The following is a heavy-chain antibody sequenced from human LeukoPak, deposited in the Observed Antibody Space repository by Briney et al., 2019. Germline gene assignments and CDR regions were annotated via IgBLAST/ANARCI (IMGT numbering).Heavy chain of an antibody. V-gene: IGHV3-48*01. Sequence: GGSLRLSCVASGLTFSSYSMNWVRQAPGKGLEWVSYISSSSYSIYYADSVKGRFTISRDNAKNSLYLQMNSLRAEDTAVFYCARDQYDTWSRRGNFDSWGQGTLVIVSS. D-gene: IGHD3-3*01. CDR3: ARDQYDTWSRRGNFDS. CDR1: GLTFSSYS. CDR2: ISSSSYSI. J-gene: IGHJ4*02.